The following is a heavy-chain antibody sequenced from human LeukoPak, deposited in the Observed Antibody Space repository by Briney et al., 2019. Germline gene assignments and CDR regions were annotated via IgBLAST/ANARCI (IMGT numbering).Heavy chain of an antibody. Sequence: GGSLKISCKGSGYSFTSHWIGWVRQMPGKGLEWMGIIYPGDSDTRYSPSFQGQVTISADKSISTAFLQWSSLKASDTAMYYCARLPQYSTSRNLYWFDPWGQGTRVTVSS. CDR3: ARLPQYSTSRNLYWFDP. V-gene: IGHV5-51*01. CDR2: IYPGDSDT. D-gene: IGHD6-13*01. CDR1: GYSFTSHW. J-gene: IGHJ5*02.